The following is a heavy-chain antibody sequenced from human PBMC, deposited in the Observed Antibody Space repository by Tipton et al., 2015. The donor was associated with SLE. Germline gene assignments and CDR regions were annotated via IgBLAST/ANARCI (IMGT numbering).Heavy chain of an antibody. V-gene: IGHV3-30*04. Sequence: SLRLSCAASGFTFSSYAMHWVRQAPGKGLEWLSLISYDGSDEYYADSVKGRFTISRDKSKNTLHLQMNSLRPEDTAVYLCAREKGYGGYFYYGMDVWGQGTTVTVSS. CDR2: ISYDGSDE. CDR3: AREKGYGGYFYYGMDV. CDR1: GFTFSSYA. J-gene: IGHJ6*02. D-gene: IGHD5-12*01.